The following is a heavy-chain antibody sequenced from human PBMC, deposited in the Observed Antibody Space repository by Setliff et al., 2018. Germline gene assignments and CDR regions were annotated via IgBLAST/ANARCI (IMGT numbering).Heavy chain of an antibody. V-gene: IGHV4-59*01. Sequence: SETLSLTCSVSGGSINRNYWSWIRQPPRKGLEWIGYIHYSGNTNYNPSLKSRVTISIDMSKNQFSLKLSSATAADTAVYFCAAVGIDAGGGWFDPWGHGIPVTVSS. J-gene: IGHJ5*02. CDR1: GGSINRNY. CDR2: IHYSGNT. CDR3: AAVGIDAGGGWFDP. D-gene: IGHD1-26*01.